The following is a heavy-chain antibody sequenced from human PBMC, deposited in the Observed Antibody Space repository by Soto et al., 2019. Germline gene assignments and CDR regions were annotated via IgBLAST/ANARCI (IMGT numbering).Heavy chain of an antibody. CDR1: GGSISSGGSY. CDR2: IYYSGTT. Sequence: SETLSLTCTVSGGSISSGGSYWSWIRQSPGKGLEWIGYIYYSGTTYYNPSLKSRVSISLDTSKNQFSLKLSSVTAADTAVYYCARVPGPWGQGTLVTVSS. CDR3: ARVPGP. J-gene: IGHJ5*02. V-gene: IGHV4-31*03.